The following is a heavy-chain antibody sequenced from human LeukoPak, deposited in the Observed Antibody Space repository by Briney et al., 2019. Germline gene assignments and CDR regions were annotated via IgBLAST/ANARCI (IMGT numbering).Heavy chain of an antibody. V-gene: IGHV3-21*01. D-gene: IGHD5-18*01. CDR3: ARVGTYDGGHSYGFSDY. J-gene: IGHJ4*02. Sequence: GGSLRLSCAASGFAFNTYTMNWVRQAPGKGLEWVSSISSTSTYIYYADSVKGRFTISRDNAKNSLYLQMNGLTAVDTAVYYCARVGTYDGGHSYGFSDYWGQGTLVTVSP. CDR2: ISSTSTYI. CDR1: GFAFNTYT.